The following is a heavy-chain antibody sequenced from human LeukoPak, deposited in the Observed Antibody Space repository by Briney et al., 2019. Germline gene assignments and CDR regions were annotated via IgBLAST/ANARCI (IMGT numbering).Heavy chain of an antibody. CDR3: ARRYLDAFDI. CDR2: ISSSSSYL. V-gene: IGHV3-21*01. CDR1: GFTFSNYS. D-gene: IGHD2-15*01. Sequence: GGSLRLSCAASGFTFSNYSINWVRQAPGKGLEWVSSISSSSSYLFYADSVKARFTVSRDNAKNSLYLQMNSLRAEDTAVYYCARRYLDAFDIWGQGTMVTVSS. J-gene: IGHJ3*02.